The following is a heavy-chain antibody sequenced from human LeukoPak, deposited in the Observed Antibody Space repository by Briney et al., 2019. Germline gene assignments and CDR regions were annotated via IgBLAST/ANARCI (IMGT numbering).Heavy chain of an antibody. D-gene: IGHD1-14*01. Sequence: GGSLRLSCAASGFSFSSHWMNWVRQAPGKGLDWVANINQVGSQKYYVDSVKGRFSISRDNAKNSLYLQMNSLRAEDTAVYYCARSNREFASGTGDYWGQGTLVTVSS. V-gene: IGHV3-7*05. CDR3: ARSNREFASGTGDY. CDR2: INQVGSQK. CDR1: GFSFSSHW. J-gene: IGHJ4*02.